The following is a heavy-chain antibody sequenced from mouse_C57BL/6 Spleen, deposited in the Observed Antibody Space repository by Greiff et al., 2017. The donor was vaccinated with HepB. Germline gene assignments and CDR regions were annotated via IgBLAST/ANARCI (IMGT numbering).Heavy chain of an antibody. CDR3: ARGERAMDY. Sequence: VQLQQSGGGLVKPGGSLKLSCAASGFTFSDYGMHWVRQAPEKGLEWVAYISSGSSTIYYADTVKGRFTISRDNATNTLFLQMTSLRSEDTAMYYCARGERAMDYWGQGTSVTVSS. CDR1: GFTFSDYG. CDR2: ISSGSSTI. J-gene: IGHJ4*01. V-gene: IGHV5-17*01.